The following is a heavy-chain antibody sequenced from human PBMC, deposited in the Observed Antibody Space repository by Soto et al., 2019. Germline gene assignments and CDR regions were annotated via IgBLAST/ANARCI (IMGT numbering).Heavy chain of an antibody. CDR1: GYTFSDYA. D-gene: IGHD2-15*01. J-gene: IGHJ2*01. CDR2: ISASTRNT. V-gene: IGHV1-18*01. CDR3: VRCCCSVGSCYACWHFDL. Sequence: KVSCQASGYTFSDYAISWVRQAPGQGLEWMGWISASTRNTDQAQNFQGRVIMTLDSSTNTAYMEMRSLRSDDTAVYYCVRCCCSVGSCYACWHFDLWGRGTLVTVSS.